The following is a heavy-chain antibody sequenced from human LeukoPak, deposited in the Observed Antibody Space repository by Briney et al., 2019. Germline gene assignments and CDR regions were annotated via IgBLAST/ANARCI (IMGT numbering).Heavy chain of an antibody. D-gene: IGHD3-22*01. J-gene: IGHJ4*02. Sequence: EGSLRLSCAASGFTFSSYAMHWVRQAPGKGLEWVAVISYDGSNKYYADSVKGRFTISRDNSKNTLYLQMNSLRAEDTAVYYCARDRTYYYDSSGYYHFDYWGQGTLVTVSS. CDR1: GFTFSSYA. CDR3: ARDRTYYYDSSGYYHFDY. V-gene: IGHV3-30-3*01. CDR2: ISYDGSNK.